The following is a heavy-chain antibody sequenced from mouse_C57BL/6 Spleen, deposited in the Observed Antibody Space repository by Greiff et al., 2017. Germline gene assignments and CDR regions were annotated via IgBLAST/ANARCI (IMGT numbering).Heavy chain of an antibody. CDR3: ARRAPTLYAMDY. V-gene: IGHV5-17*01. CDR1: GFTFSDYG. CDR2: ISSGSSTI. Sequence: DVMLVESGGGLVKPGGSLKLSCAASGFTFSDYGMHWVRQAPEKGLEWVAYISSGSSTIYYADTVKGRFTISRDNAKNTLFLQMTSLRSEDTAMYYCARRAPTLYAMDYWGQGTSVTVSS. D-gene: IGHD2-10*01. J-gene: IGHJ4*01.